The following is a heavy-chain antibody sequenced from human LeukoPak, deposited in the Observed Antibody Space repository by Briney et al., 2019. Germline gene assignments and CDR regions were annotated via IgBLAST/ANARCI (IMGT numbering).Heavy chain of an antibody. V-gene: IGHV4-4*07. CDR2: IYTSGST. J-gene: IGHJ3*02. D-gene: IGHD1-1*01. Sequence: SETLSLTCTVSGGSLSSYYWSWIRQPAGKGLEWIGRIYTSGSTNYNPSLKSRVTMSVDTSKNQCPLKLSSVTAADTAVYYCARDPSNWNDDAIDIWGQGTMVTVSS. CDR1: GGSLSSYY. CDR3: ARDPSNWNDDAIDI.